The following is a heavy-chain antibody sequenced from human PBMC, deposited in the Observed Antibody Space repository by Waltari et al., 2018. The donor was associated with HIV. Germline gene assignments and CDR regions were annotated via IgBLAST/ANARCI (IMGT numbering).Heavy chain of an antibody. V-gene: IGHV4-4*02. J-gene: IGHJ5*02. CDR2: IYHSGST. CDR3: ARVGARAVTHLGWFDP. D-gene: IGHD4-17*01. CDR1: GGSISSSNW. Sequence: QVQLQESGPGLVKPSGTLSLTCAVSGGSISSSNWWSWVRQPPGKGLEWIGEIYHSGSTNSNPALKSRVTISVDKSKNQFSLKLSSVTAADTAVYYCARVGARAVTHLGWFDPWGQGTLVTVSS.